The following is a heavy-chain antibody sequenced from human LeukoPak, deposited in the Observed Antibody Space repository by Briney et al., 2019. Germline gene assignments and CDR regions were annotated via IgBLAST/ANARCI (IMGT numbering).Heavy chain of an antibody. J-gene: IGHJ3*02. CDR3: AKDYSGSYNDAFDI. CDR2: ISWNSGSI. D-gene: IGHD1-26*01. CDR1: GFTFDDYA. Sequence: GGSLRLSCAASGFTFDDYAMHWVRQAPGKGLEWVSGISWNSGSIGYADSEKGRFTISRDNAKNSLYLQMNSLRAEDTALYYCAKDYSGSYNDAFDIWGQGTMVTVSS. V-gene: IGHV3-9*01.